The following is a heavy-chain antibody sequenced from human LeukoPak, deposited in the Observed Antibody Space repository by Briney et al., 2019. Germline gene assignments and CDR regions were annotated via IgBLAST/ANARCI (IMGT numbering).Heavy chain of an antibody. Sequence: GGSLRLSCAASGFTFSSNSMSWVRQAPGKGLEWVSSISTTSSYIYYADSVEGRFTISRDNAKNSLYLQMNSLRAEDTAVYYCGRVMGDYDSSGKDYWGQGTLVTVSS. J-gene: IGHJ4*02. V-gene: IGHV3-21*01. CDR2: ISTTSSYI. D-gene: IGHD3-22*01. CDR3: GRVMGDYDSSGKDY. CDR1: GFTFSSNS.